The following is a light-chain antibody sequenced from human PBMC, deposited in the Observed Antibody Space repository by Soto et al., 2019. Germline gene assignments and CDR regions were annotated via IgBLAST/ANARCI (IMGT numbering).Light chain of an antibody. CDR2: AAS. J-gene: IGKJ2*01. Sequence: DIQMTQSPSTLSASVGDRVTITCRASQSISSWLAWYQQKPGKAPKLLIYAASSLESGVPSRFSGSGSGTEFTLTISSLQPDDFATYYCQQCNSYPYTFGQGTKVDIK. CDR3: QQCNSYPYT. V-gene: IGKV1-5*01. CDR1: QSISSW.